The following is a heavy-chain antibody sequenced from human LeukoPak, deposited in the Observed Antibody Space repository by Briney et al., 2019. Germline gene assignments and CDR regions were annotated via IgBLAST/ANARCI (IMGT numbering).Heavy chain of an antibody. CDR3: ARTANYYYHYMDV. V-gene: IGHV4-39*07. CDR1: GGSISSSNYY. J-gene: IGHJ6*03. CDR2: IYYSGST. Sequence: SETLSLTCTVSGGSISSSNYYWGWIRQPPGKGLEWIGSIYYSGSTYYNPSLKSRVTISVDMSKNQFSLKLSSVTAADTAVYYCARTANYYYHYMDVWGKGTTVTVSS.